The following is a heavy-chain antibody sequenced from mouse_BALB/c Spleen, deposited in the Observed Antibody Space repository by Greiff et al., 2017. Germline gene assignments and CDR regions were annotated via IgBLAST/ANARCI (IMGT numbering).Heavy chain of an antibody. CDR3: ARLRLRRARYAMDD. Sequence: QVQLKESGAELMKPGASVKISCKATGYTFSSYWIEWVKQRPGHGLEWIGEILPGNGSTNYNEKFKGKATFTADTSSNTAYMQRSSLTSEDSAVYYGARLRLRRARYAMDDWGQGTTVTVSS. V-gene: IGHV1-9*01. CDR2: ILPGNGST. CDR1: GYTFSSYW. D-gene: IGHD2-4*01. J-gene: IGHJ4*01.